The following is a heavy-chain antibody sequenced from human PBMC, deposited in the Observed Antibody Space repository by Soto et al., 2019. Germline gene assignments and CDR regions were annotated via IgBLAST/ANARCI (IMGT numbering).Heavy chain of an antibody. CDR1: GGSISSSNW. CDR2: IYHSGST. J-gene: IGHJ4*02. Sequence: SETLSLTCAVSGGSISSSNWWSWVRQPPGKGLEWIGEIYHSGSTNYNPSLKSRVTISVDTSKNQFSLKMTSVTAADTALYYCATGVATTEWDSWGQGTLVTVSS. D-gene: IGHD5-12*01. CDR3: ATGVATTEWDS. V-gene: IGHV4-4*02.